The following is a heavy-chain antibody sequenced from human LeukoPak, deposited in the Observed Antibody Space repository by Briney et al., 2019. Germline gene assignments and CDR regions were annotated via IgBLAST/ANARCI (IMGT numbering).Heavy chain of an antibody. Sequence: SGGSLRLSCEASGFPFGSYVMSWVRQAPGKGLEWIAYINHNAEMIFYPDFVKGRFTISRDNAKNSLYLQMNALRYEDTAIYYCARDRPCTSCYLPWFDPWGQGTLVTVSS. CDR2: INHNAEMI. D-gene: IGHD2-2*01. CDR3: ARDRPCTSCYLPWFDP. J-gene: IGHJ5*02. CDR1: GFPFGSYV. V-gene: IGHV3-48*02.